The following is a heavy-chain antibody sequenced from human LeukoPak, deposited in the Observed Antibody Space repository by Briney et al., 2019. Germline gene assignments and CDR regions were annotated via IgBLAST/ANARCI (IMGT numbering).Heavy chain of an antibody. CDR1: GYTFTGYY. CDR2: INPNSGGT. Sequence: ASVKVSCKASGYTFTGYYMHWVRQAPGQGLEWMGWINPNSGGTNYAQKFQGRVTMTRDTSISTAYMELSRLRSDDTAVYYCARDSSIAARPPQGMDVWGQGTTVTVSS. D-gene: IGHD6-6*01. J-gene: IGHJ6*02. V-gene: IGHV1-2*02. CDR3: ARDSSIAARPPQGMDV.